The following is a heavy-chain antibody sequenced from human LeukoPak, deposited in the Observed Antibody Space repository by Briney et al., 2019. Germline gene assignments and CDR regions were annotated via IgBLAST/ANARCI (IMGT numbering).Heavy chain of an antibody. J-gene: IGHJ5*02. V-gene: IGHV5-51*01. CDR2: IYPGDSDT. CDR3: ARGDPYCSSTSCYGDWFDR. D-gene: IGHD2-2*01. CDR1: GYSFTSYW. Sequence: GASLQISSKGSGYSFTSYWIGWVRQMPGKGLEWMGIIYPGDSDTRYSPSFQGQVTISADKSISTAYLQWSSLKASDTAMYYCARGDPYCSSTSCYGDWFDRWGQGTLVTVSS.